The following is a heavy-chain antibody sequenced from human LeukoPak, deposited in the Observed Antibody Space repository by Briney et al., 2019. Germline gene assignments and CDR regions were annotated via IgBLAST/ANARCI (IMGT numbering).Heavy chain of an antibody. Sequence: GGSLRLSCAASGFTFSSYAMSWVRQAPGKGLEWVSAISGSGGSTYYADSVKGRFTISRDNSKNTLYLQMNSLRAEDTAVYYCAKVSMVRGVIIEARYAFDIWGQGTMVTVSS. V-gene: IGHV3-23*01. CDR1: GFTFSSYA. CDR2: ISGSGGST. J-gene: IGHJ3*02. CDR3: AKVSMVRGVIIEARYAFDI. D-gene: IGHD3-10*01.